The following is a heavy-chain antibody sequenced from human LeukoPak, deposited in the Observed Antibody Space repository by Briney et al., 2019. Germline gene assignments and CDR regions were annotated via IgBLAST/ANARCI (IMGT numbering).Heavy chain of an antibody. CDR3: AREKKVTMVRGYYFDY. V-gene: IGHV4-39*07. CDR2: IYYSGST. CDR1: GGSISSSSYY. Sequence: SETLSLTCTVSGGSISSSSYYRGWIRQPPGKGLEWIGSIYYSGSTYYNPSLKSRVTISVDTSKNQFSLKLSSVTAADTAVYYCAREKKVTMVRGYYFDYWGQGTLVTVSS. J-gene: IGHJ4*02. D-gene: IGHD3-10*01.